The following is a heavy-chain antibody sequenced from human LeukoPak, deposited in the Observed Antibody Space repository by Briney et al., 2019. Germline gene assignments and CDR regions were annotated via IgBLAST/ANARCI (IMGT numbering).Heavy chain of an antibody. D-gene: IGHD1-1*01. CDR3: ATTKQARQYLDY. V-gene: IGHV3-23*01. J-gene: IGHJ4*02. CDR1: GFTFSSNP. CDR2: INPSGGNT. Sequence: PGGSLRLSCAGSGFTFSSNPLSWVRQAPGKGLEWVSAINPSGGNTYYADSVRRRFTISRDNSKNTLYLQMNTLRAEDTAVYYCATTKQARQYLDYWGQGTMVAVSS.